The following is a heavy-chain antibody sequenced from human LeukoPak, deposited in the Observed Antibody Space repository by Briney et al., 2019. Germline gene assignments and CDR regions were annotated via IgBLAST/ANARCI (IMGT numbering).Heavy chain of an antibody. Sequence: SETLSLTCTVSGGSISGHYWSWIRQPPGKGLEWIAYISNSGSSKYIPSLKSRVTISVDTSKNQFSLKLSSVTAADTAVYYCARDFNYDSSGYYYRGGAFDIWGQGTMVTVSS. D-gene: IGHD3-22*01. J-gene: IGHJ3*02. V-gene: IGHV4-59*11. CDR2: ISNSGSS. CDR3: ARDFNYDSSGYYYRGGAFDI. CDR1: GGSISGHY.